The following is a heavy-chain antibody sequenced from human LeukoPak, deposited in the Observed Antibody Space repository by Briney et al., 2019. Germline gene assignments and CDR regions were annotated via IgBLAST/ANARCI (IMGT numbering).Heavy chain of an antibody. CDR3: TRYNNDHFDY. CDR1: GFTISSHW. CDR2: IKYDGSET. Sequence: EGSLRLSCAASGFTISSHWMSWVRQAPGKGLEWVANIKYDGSETYYVDFVKGRFTISRVNAKNSLYLQMNSLRVEDTAVYYCTRYNNDHFDYWAQGTLVTVSS. J-gene: IGHJ4*02. D-gene: IGHD1-14*01. V-gene: IGHV3-7*01.